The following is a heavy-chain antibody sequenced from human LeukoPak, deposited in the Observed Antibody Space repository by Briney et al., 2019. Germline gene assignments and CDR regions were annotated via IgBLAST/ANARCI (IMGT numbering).Heavy chain of an antibody. Sequence: GGSLRLSCAASGFTFSTYVVNWVRQAPGKGLEWVSAISGSGGSTYYAASVKGRFTIARDYSKNTLYLQMNSLRAEDTAVYYCAKDRDVVTYYGMDVWGQGTTVTVSS. CDR2: ISGSGGST. D-gene: IGHD2-2*01. CDR3: AKDRDVVTYYGMDV. V-gene: IGHV3-23*01. CDR1: GFTFSTYV. J-gene: IGHJ6*02.